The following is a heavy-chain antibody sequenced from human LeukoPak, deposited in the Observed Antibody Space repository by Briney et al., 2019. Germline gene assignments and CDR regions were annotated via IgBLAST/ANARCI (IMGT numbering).Heavy chain of an antibody. CDR3: ARGWLADTTVVTPYNY. CDR2: ITPMFGTS. D-gene: IGHD4-23*01. V-gene: IGHV1-69*13. Sequence: ASVKVSCKASGYTFIRYGINWVRQAPGQGLEWMGGITPMFGTSKHAQKFQGRVTITAVESLRTVYMELSRLRSEDTAVYYCARGWLADTTVVTPYNYWGQGTLVTVSS. CDR1: GYTFIRYG. J-gene: IGHJ4*02.